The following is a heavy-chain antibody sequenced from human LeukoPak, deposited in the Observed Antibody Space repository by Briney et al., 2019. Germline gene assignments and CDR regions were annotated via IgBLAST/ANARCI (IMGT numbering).Heavy chain of an antibody. Sequence: PGGSLRLSCAASGFTVSSNYMSWVRQAPGKGPEWVSVIYSGGSTYYADSVKGRFTISRDNSKNTLYLQMNSLRAEDTAVYYCARGLGDSSGYYFGYFDYWGQGTLVTVSS. V-gene: IGHV3-66*01. D-gene: IGHD3-22*01. CDR3: ARGLGDSSGYYFGYFDY. J-gene: IGHJ4*02. CDR1: GFTVSSNY. CDR2: IYSGGST.